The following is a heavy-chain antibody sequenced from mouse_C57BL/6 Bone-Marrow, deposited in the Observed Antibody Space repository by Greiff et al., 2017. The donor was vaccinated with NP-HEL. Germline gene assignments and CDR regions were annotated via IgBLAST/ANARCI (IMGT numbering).Heavy chain of an antibody. V-gene: IGHV1-69*01. D-gene: IGHD1-1*01. J-gene: IGHJ4*01. Sequence: QVQLQQPGAELVMPGASVKLSCKASGYTFTSYWMHWVKQRPGQGLEWIGEIDPSDSYTNYNQKFKGKSTLTVDKSSSTAYMQRSSLTSEDSAVYYFARCYPSGAMDYWGQGTSVTVSS. CDR3: ARCYPSGAMDY. CDR1: GYTFTSYW. CDR2: IDPSDSYT.